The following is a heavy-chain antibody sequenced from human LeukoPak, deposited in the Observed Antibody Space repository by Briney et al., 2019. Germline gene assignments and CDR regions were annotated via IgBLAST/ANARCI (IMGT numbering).Heavy chain of an antibody. Sequence: GASVKVSCKASGYTFTGYYMHWVRQAPGQGLEWMGWINPNSGGTNYAQKFQGRVTMTRNTSISTAYMELSSLRSEDTAVYYCARSDYYFDYWGQGTLVTVSS. CDR3: ARSDYYFDY. CDR2: INPNSGGT. CDR1: GYTFTGYY. D-gene: IGHD2-21*02. V-gene: IGHV1-2*02. J-gene: IGHJ4*02.